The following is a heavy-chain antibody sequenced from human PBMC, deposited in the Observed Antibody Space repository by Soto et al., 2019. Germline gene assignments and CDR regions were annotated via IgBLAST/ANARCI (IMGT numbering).Heavy chain of an antibody. Sequence: QVQLVQSGAEVKKPGASVKVSCKASGYTFTSYGISWVRQAPGQGLEWMGWISAYNGNTNYAQELQGRVTMTTDTSTSTAYMELRSLRSDDTAVYYCARDLGWSSSWKKMDYYYGMDVWGQGTTVTVSS. V-gene: IGHV1-18*01. CDR2: ISAYNGNT. J-gene: IGHJ6*02. CDR3: ARDLGWSSSWKKMDYYYGMDV. CDR1: GYTFTSYG. D-gene: IGHD6-13*01.